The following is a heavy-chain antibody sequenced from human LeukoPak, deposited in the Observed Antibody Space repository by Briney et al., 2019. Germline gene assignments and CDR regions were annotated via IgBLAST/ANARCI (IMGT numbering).Heavy chain of an antibody. V-gene: IGHV1-24*01. Sequence: ASVKVSCKVSGYTLTELSMHWVRQAPGKGLEWMGGFDPEDGETIDAQKFQGRVTMTEDTSTDTAYMELSSLRSEDTAVYYCATYPQQLVPESFDYWGQGTLVTVSS. D-gene: IGHD6-13*01. CDR2: FDPEDGET. CDR1: GYTLTELS. J-gene: IGHJ4*02. CDR3: ATYPQQLVPESFDY.